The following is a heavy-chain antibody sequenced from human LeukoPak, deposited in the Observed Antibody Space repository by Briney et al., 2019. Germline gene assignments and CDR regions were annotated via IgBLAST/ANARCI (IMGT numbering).Heavy chain of an antibody. Sequence: GRFIRLSCAASGFTFSSYAFHSVRHAPGMVQKPVAAVSYDGVNKYYADSVKGRFTISRDNFNNNLQMNSLRIDDTAVYYCAGGVQGVSSWFDPWGQGTLVTVSS. D-gene: IGHD3-10*01. V-gene: IGHV3-30*04. J-gene: IGHJ5*02. CDR2: VSYDGVNK. CDR3: AGGVQGVSSWFDP. CDR1: GFTFSSYA.